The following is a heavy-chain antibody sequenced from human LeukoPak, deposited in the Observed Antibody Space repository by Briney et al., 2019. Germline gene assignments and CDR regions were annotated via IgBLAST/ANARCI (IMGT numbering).Heavy chain of an antibody. Sequence: PGRSLRLSCAASGFTFSDYYMSWIRQAPGKGLEWVSYISSSSSYTNYADSVKGRFTISRDNAKNSLYLQMNSLRAEDTAVYYCARAYGSGPPIYGMDVWGKGTTVTVSS. CDR1: GFTFSDYY. CDR3: ARAYGSGPPIYGMDV. V-gene: IGHV3-11*06. D-gene: IGHD3-10*01. CDR2: ISSSSSYT. J-gene: IGHJ6*04.